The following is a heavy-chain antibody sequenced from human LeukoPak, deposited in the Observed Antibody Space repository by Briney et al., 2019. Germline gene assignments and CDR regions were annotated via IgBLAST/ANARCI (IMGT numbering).Heavy chain of an antibody. CDR1: GGTFSSYA. D-gene: IGHD3-3*01. CDR3: ARSPPSGYPIYYYYMDV. CDR2: IIPIFGTA. J-gene: IGHJ6*03. V-gene: IGHV1-69*05. Sequence: ASVKVSCKASGGTFSSYAISWVRQAPGQGLEWMGRIIPIFGTANYAQKFQGRVTITTDESTSTAYMELSSLRSEDTAVYYCARSPPSGYPIYYYYMDVWGKGTTVTVSS.